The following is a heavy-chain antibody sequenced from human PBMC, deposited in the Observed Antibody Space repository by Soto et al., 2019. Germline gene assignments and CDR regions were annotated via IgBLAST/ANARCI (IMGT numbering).Heavy chain of an antibody. CDR3: VRKAIGSTLTPYYWYFDF. CDR2: ISGGGDAP. J-gene: IGHJ2*01. Sequence: EVQLLESGGGLVQPGGSLRLSCAASGFTFYHHAMTWVRQAPGKGLELVATISGGGDAPYYADSVRGRFTISRDNSRNTVSLLVNSLRAADTAIYFCVRKAIGSTLTPYYWYFDFWGRGTLVSVSS. D-gene: IGHD4-17*01. V-gene: IGHV3-23*01. CDR1: GFTFYHHA.